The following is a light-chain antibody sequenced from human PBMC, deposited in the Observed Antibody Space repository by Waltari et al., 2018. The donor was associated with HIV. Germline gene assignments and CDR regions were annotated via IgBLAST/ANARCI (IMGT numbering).Light chain of an antibody. CDR3: SSYAGARGGV. CDR2: DVN. V-gene: IGLV2-23*02. J-gene: IGLJ2*01. Sequence: QSALTQPASVSESPGQSITISCSGTSSDIGSYNLFSCYQQHPGKAPKLIIYDVNKQPSGVSNRFSGSNSGNTASLTISGLQAEDEADYYCSSYAGARGGVFGGGTKLTVL. CDR1: SSDIGSYNL.